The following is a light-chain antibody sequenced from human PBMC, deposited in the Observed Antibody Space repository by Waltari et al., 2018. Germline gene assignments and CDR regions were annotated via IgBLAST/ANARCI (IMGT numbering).Light chain of an antibody. Sequence: QSALTQPASVSGSPGQPIPISCTAPNNDVGASKSVSSYQPHPARAPQLMIYDVTELPSGISYRFSGSKSANTASLTISGLLPEDEAIYYCCSFTATHTLLFGGGTTVTVL. CDR1: NNDVGASKS. V-gene: IGLV2-14*03. CDR3: CSFTATHTLL. CDR2: DVT. J-gene: IGLJ2*01.